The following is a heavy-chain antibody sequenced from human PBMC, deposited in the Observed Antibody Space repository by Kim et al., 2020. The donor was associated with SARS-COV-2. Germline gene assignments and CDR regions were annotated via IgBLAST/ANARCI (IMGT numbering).Heavy chain of an antibody. V-gene: IGHV4-34*01. CDR1: GGSFSGYY. J-gene: IGHJ6*02. D-gene: IGHD6-19*01. Sequence: SETLSLTCAVYGGSFSGYYWSWIRQPPGKGLEWIGEINHSGSTNYNPSLKSRVTISVDTSKNQFSLKLSSVTAADTAVYYCARGLYSSGWYSGLSPYYYYYGMDVWGQGTTVTVSS. CDR2: INHSGST. CDR3: ARGLYSSGWYSGLSPYYYYYGMDV.